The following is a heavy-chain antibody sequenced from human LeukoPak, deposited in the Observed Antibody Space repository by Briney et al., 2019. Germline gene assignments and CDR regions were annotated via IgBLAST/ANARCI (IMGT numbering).Heavy chain of an antibody. CDR2: ISSSSSTI. J-gene: IGHJ6*03. CDR3: ARDSPSGDYYYYYYMDV. V-gene: IGHV3-48*01. CDR1: GFTLSSYA. Sequence: PGGSLRLSCAASGFTLSSYAMSWVRQAPGKGLEWVSYISSSSSTIYYADSVKGRFTISRDNAKNSLYLQMNSLRAEDTAVYYCARDSPSGDYYYYYYMDVWGKGTTVTVSS. D-gene: IGHD4-17*01.